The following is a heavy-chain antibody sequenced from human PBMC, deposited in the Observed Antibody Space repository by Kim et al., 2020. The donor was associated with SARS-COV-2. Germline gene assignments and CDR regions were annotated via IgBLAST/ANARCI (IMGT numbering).Heavy chain of an antibody. CDR2: IYSGGST. CDR1: GFTVSSNY. Sequence: GGSLRLSCAASGFTVSSNYMSWVRQAPGKGLEWVSVIYSGGSTYYADSVKGRFTISRDNSKNTLYLQMNSLRAEDTAVYYCARATSSYYGSGSYLYWGQGTLVTVSS. V-gene: IGHV3-53*01. D-gene: IGHD3-10*01. CDR3: ARATSSYYGSGSYLY. J-gene: IGHJ4*02.